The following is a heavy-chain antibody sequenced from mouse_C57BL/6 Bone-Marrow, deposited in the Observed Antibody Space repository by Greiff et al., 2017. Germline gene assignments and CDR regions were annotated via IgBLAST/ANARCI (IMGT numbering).Heavy chain of an antibody. D-gene: IGHD1-1*01. CDR2: ISYSGST. Sequence: EVMLVESGPGMVKPSQSLSLTCTVTGYSITSGYDWHWIRHFPGNKLEWMGYISYSGSTNYNPSLKSRISITHDTSKNHFFLKLNSVTTEDTATYYCASNHYGSSYWYFDVWGTGTTVTVSS. CDR3: ASNHYGSSYWYFDV. J-gene: IGHJ1*03. CDR1: GYSITSGYD. V-gene: IGHV3-1*01.